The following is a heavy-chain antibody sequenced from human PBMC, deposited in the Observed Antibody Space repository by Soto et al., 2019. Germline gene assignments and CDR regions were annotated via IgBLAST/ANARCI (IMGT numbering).Heavy chain of an antibody. V-gene: IGHV4-31*03. CDR2: IYYSGMT. D-gene: IGHD5-18*01. Sequence: TLSLTCTVSGVSVSTGGYFWTWIRQHPGKGLEWIGNIYYSGMTYYNPSLRGRVSISLDPSQSQFSIKLNSATAADTSVYYCARDSSGPGYSYGKFDYWGQGALVTVSS. J-gene: IGHJ4*02. CDR3: ARDSSGPGYSYGKFDY. CDR1: GVSVSTGGYF.